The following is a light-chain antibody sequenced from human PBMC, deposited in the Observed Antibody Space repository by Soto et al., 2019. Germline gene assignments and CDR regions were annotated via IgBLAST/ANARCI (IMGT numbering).Light chain of an antibody. V-gene: IGLV4-69*02. Sequence: QLVLTQSPSASASLGASVKLTCTLTSGQNSYAIAWHQQQPGKGPRYLMNLKSDGSYSRGDGIPDRFSGSSSGAERYLTISRLQSEDEADYYCQTWGPGFQVFGGGTKLNGL. CDR2: LKSDGSY. CDR3: QTWGPGFQV. J-gene: IGLJ3*02. CDR1: SGQNSYA.